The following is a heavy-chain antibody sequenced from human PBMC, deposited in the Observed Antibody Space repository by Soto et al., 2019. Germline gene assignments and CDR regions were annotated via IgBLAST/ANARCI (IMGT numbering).Heavy chain of an antibody. J-gene: IGHJ5*02. V-gene: IGHV4-4*02. CDR2: IYHSGSS. CDR3: ARKDYDFQRFDP. Sequence: QVQLQESGPGLVKPSGTLSLTCVVSGGSISSSNWWRWVRQPPGKGLEWIGEIYHSGSSNYNPSLKSRVTISVDKSKHHFSLKLSSVTAADTAVYYCARKDYDFQRFDPGGQGTLVTVSS. CDR1: GGSISSSNW. D-gene: IGHD3-3*01.